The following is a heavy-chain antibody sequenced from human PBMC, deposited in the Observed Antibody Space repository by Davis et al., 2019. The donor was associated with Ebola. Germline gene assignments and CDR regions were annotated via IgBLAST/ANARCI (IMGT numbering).Heavy chain of an antibody. D-gene: IGHD1-1*01. J-gene: IGHJ6*02. CDR3: ARGLFWSGLDV. CDR2: IYYSGIT. CDR1: GGSISSYY. Sequence: SETLSLTCTVSGGSISSYYWSWIRQPPGKGLEWIGYIYYSGITSYNPSLKSRVSMSVDTSKKQFSLKVTSVTAADTAVYYCARGLFWSGLDVWGQGTTVTVSS. V-gene: IGHV4-59*12.